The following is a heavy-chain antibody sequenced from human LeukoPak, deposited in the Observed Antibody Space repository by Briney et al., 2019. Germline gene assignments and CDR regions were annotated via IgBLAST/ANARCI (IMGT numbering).Heavy chain of an antibody. CDR1: GGTFSSYA. V-gene: IGHV1-69*05. Sequence: SVKVSCKASGGTFSSYAISWVRQAPGQGLEWMGGIIPILGTANYAQKFQGRVTITTDESTSTAYMELSSLRSEDTAVYYCARDGCSSTSCYRGEGWHYYMDVWGKGTTVTVSS. D-gene: IGHD2-2*01. CDR2: IIPILGTA. J-gene: IGHJ6*03. CDR3: ARDGCSSTSCYRGEGWHYYMDV.